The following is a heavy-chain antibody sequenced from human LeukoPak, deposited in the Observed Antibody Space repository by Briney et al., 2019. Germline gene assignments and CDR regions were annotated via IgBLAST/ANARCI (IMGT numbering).Heavy chain of an antibody. CDR3: TRQGTDFDWLLPGLDP. CDR1: GYSISSGYY. D-gene: IGHD3-9*01. J-gene: IGHJ5*02. CDR2: IRSKANSYAT. Sequence: ETLSLTCTVFGYSISSGYYWGWVRQASGKGLEWVGRIRSKANSYATAYAASVKGRFTISRDDSKNTAYLQMNSLKTEDTAVYYCTRQGTDFDWLLPGLDPWGQGTLVTVSS. V-gene: IGHV3-73*01.